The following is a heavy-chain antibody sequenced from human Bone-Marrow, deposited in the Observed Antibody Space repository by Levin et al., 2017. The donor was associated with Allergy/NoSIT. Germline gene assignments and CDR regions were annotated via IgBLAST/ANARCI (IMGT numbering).Heavy chain of an antibody. CDR2: MNPNSGNT. Sequence: GESLKISCKASGYTFTSYDINWVRQATGQGLEWMGWMNPNSGNTGYAQKFQGRVTMTRNTSISTAYMELSSLRSEDTAVYYCARVASSWYLGGFGYWGQGTLVTVSS. CDR3: ARVASSWYLGGFGY. D-gene: IGHD6-13*01. V-gene: IGHV1-8*01. J-gene: IGHJ4*02. CDR1: GYTFTSYD.